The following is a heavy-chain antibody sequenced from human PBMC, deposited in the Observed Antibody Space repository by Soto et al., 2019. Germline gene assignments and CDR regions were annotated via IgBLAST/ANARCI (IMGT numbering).Heavy chain of an antibody. J-gene: IGHJ4*02. V-gene: IGHV4-30-2*01. CDR3: ARGSGYAGKTYFDY. Sequence: SETLSLTCAVSGGSISSGGYSWSWIRQPPGKGLEWIGYIYHSGSTYYNPSLKSRVTISVDRSKNQFSLKLSSVTAADTAVYYCARGSGYAGKTYFDYWGQGALVTVS. D-gene: IGHD5-12*01. CDR1: GGSISSGGYS. CDR2: IYHSGST.